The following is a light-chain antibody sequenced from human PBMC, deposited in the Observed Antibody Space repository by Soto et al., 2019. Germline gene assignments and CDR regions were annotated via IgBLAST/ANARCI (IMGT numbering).Light chain of an antibody. CDR2: GAS. CDR3: QQYNNWPPCT. Sequence: DIVMTQSPATLSVSPGERATLSCRASQSVSSSLAWYQQKPGQAPRLLIYGASTRATGIPARFSGSGSGTEFTLTISSLQSEDFAIYYCQQYNNWPPCTFGQGTKVEIK. CDR1: QSVSSS. J-gene: IGKJ1*01. V-gene: IGKV3-15*01.